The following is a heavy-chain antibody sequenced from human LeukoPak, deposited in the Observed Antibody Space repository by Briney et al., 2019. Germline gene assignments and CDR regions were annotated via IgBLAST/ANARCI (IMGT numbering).Heavy chain of an antibody. D-gene: IGHD3/OR15-3a*01. Sequence: TGGSLRLSCAASGFTFGDTWMSWVRQVPGQGLEWVANIKQDGSEKFYVASVKGRFTISRDNGKSSLYLQMNSLRAEDTALYYCATSYDMGWLIGYWGQGTLVTVSS. J-gene: IGHJ4*02. CDR2: IKQDGSEK. CDR3: ATSYDMGWLIGY. CDR1: GFTFGDTW. V-gene: IGHV3-7*03.